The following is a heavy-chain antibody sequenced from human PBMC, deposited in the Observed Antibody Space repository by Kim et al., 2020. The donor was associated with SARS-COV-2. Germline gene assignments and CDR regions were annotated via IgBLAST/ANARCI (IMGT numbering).Heavy chain of an antibody. D-gene: IGHD2-15*01. CDR1: EFMYDLYW. CDR2: IKPDGSQT. V-gene: IGHV3-7*03. CDR3: ARGSVVVAANLERHWYFDL. J-gene: IGHJ2*01. Sequence: GGSLRLSCAASEFMYDLYWMHWVRQAPGKGLEWVANIKPDGSQTYYVDSVKGRFTISRDNAKKSLYLQMNSLKVDDTAVYYCARGSVVVAANLERHWYFDLGGRGATVAVSA.